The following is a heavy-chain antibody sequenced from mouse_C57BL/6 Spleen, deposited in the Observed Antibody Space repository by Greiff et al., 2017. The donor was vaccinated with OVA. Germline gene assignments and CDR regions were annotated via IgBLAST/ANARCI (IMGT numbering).Heavy chain of an antibody. J-gene: IGHJ4*01. CDR3: ARRGTAQAPMDY. CDR1: GYTFTDYY. D-gene: IGHD3-2*02. CDR2: INPNNGGT. V-gene: IGHV1-26*01. Sequence: VQLQQSGPELVKPGASVKISCKASGYTFTDYYMNWVKQSHGKSLEWIGDINPNNGGTSYNQKFKGKATLTVDKSSSTAYMELRSLTSEDSAVYYCARRGTAQAPMDYWGQGTSVTVSS.